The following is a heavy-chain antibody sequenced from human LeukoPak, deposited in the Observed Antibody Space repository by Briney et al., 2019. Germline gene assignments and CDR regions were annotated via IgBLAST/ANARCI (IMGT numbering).Heavy chain of an antibody. CDR3: ATTFRGIQLWL. Sequence: GGSLRLSCAASGFTFSSYWMYWVRQAPGKGLVWVSRINSDGSSTSYADSVKGRFTISRDNAKNTLYLQMNSLRAEDTAVYYCATTFRGIQLWLWGQGTLVTVSS. CDR2: INSDGSST. V-gene: IGHV3-74*01. J-gene: IGHJ4*02. CDR1: GFTFSSYW. D-gene: IGHD5-18*01.